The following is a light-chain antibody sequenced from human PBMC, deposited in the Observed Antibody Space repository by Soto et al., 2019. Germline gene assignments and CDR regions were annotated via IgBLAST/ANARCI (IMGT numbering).Light chain of an antibody. CDR3: QQYNSYYT. V-gene: IGKV1-5*03. CDR1: QSLGSS. CDR2: KAS. Sequence: DIQMTQSPSTLSDSVGDRVTITCRASQSLGSSLAWYQQKPGKAPKLLIYKASSLENRVPSRFSGSGSGTDFTLTISSLQPDDFATYYCQQYNSYYTFGQGTKLEIK. J-gene: IGKJ2*01.